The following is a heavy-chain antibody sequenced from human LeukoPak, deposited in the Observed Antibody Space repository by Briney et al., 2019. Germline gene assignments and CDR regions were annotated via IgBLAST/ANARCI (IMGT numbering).Heavy chain of an antibody. CDR3: ARGLYQYYYAMGV. CDR1: GYIFTSYW. V-gene: IGHV5-51*01. CDR2: IYPGDSDT. Sequence: GESLKISCKGSGYIFTSYWIGWVRQMPGKGLEWMGIIYPGDSDTRYSPSFQGQVTISADNSISTAYLQWSSLKASDTAMYYCARGLYQYYYAMGVWGQGTTVTVSS. J-gene: IGHJ6*02.